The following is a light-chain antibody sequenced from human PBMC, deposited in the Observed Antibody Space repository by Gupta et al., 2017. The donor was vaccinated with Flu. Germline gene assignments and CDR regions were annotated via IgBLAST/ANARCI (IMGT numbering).Light chain of an antibody. CDR2: KAS. CDR3: QQYNTYSKT. CDR1: QSISSW. V-gene: IGKV1-5*03. Sequence: PSTLSASVGDRITITCRASQSISSWLAWYQQKPGKAPRLLIYKASTLESGVPSRFSGSGSGTEFALTISSLQPDDFATYYCQQYNTYSKTFGEGTKVEIK. J-gene: IGKJ1*01.